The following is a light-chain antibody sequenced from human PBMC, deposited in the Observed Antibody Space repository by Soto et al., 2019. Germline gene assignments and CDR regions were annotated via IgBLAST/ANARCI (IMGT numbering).Light chain of an antibody. CDR1: QDINNY. J-gene: IGKJ2*01. CDR3: QQYDNLPPYS. CDR2: DAS. V-gene: IGKV1-33*01. Sequence: IHMTQSPSSLSASVGDTITITCQASQDINNYLNWYQQKPGKAPKLLIYDASSLETGVPPRFSGSGSGTEFSLTTSSLRPEDFATYYCQQYDNLPPYSFGQGTKLEI.